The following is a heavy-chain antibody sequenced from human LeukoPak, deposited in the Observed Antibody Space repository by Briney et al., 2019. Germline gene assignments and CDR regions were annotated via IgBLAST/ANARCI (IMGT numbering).Heavy chain of an antibody. V-gene: IGHV4-59*12. CDR3: ARGRGGWYENYYYGMDV. D-gene: IGHD6-19*01. CDR2: IYYSGST. J-gene: IGHJ6*02. CDR1: GGSISSYY. Sequence: SETLSLTCTVSGGSISSYYWSWIRQPPGKGLEWIGYIYYSGSTNYNPSLKSRVTISVDTSKNQFSLKLSSVTAADTAVYYCARGRGGWYENYYYGMDVWGQGTTVTVSS.